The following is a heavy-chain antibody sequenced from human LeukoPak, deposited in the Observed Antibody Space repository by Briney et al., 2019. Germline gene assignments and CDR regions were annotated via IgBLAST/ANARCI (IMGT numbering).Heavy chain of an antibody. CDR3: VRDRNPHYGMDV. Sequence: GGSLRLSCSASGFTFSRYAMHWVRQAPGKGLEYVSAISNNGGSTYYADSVKGRCTISRDNAKNSLYLQMNSLRVEDTAMYYCVRDRNPHYGMDVWGQGTTVTVSS. CDR2: ISNNGGST. D-gene: IGHD2/OR15-2a*01. CDR1: GFTFSRYA. V-gene: IGHV3-64*04. J-gene: IGHJ6*02.